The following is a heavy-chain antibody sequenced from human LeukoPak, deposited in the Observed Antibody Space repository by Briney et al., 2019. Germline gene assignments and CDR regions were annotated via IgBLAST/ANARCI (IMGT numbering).Heavy chain of an antibody. Sequence: VKVSCKASGGTFSSYAISWVRQAPGQGLEWMGGIIPIFGTANYAQKFQGRVTITADESTSTAYMELSSLRSEDTAVYYCARDLWSRIAARQDPYYYYGMDVWGQGTTVTVSS. J-gene: IGHJ6*02. D-gene: IGHD6-6*01. CDR1: GGTFSSYA. CDR3: ARDLWSRIAARQDPYYYYGMDV. CDR2: IIPIFGTA. V-gene: IGHV1-69*13.